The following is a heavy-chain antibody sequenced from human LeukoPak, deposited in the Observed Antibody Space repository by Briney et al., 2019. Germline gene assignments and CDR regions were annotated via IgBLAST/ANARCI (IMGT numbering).Heavy chain of an antibody. CDR1: GFTFSSYG. CDR2: ISYDGSNK. CDR3: AKDPADSSGYCDY. Sequence: GGSLRLSCAASGFTFSSYGMHWVRQAPGKGLEWVAVISYDGSNKYYADSVKGRFTISRDNSKNTLYLQMNSLRAEDTAVYYCAKDPADSSGYCDYWGQGTLVTASS. V-gene: IGHV3-30*18. D-gene: IGHD3-22*01. J-gene: IGHJ4*02.